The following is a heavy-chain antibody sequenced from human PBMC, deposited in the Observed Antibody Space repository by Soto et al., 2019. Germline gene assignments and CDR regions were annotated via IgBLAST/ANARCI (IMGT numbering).Heavy chain of an antibody. CDR3: ARRYCSGGSCYPDAFDI. J-gene: IGHJ3*02. CDR1: GGSISSYY. CDR2: IYTSGST. Sequence: TSETLSLTCTVSGGSISSYYWSWIRQPAGKGLEWIGRIYTSGSTNYNPSLKSRVTMSVDTSKNQFSLKLSSVTAADTAVYYCARRYCSGGSCYPDAFDIWGQGTMVTVSS. D-gene: IGHD2-15*01. V-gene: IGHV4-4*07.